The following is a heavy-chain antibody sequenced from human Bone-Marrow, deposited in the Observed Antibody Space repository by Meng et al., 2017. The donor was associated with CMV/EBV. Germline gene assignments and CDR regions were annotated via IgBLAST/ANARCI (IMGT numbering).Heavy chain of an antibody. D-gene: IGHD6-6*01. V-gene: IGHV2-70*20. CDR3: ARLYSSSSHYYYGMDV. CDR2: IDWDDDK. J-gene: IGHJ6*04. Sequence: SGPTLVKPTQTLTLTCTFSGFSLSTSGMCVSWVRQPPGKALEWLALIDWDDDKYYSTSLKTRLTISKDTSKNQVVLTMTYMDPLDTATYYCARLYSSSSHYYYGMDVWGEGTTVTVSS. CDR1: GFSLSTSGMC.